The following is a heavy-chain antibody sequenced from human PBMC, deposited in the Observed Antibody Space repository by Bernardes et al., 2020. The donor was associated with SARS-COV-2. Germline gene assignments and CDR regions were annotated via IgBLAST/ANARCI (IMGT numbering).Heavy chain of an antibody. J-gene: IGHJ3*02. CDR3: AARITIFGVVSWSEAFDI. CDR2: ISGSGGST. V-gene: IGHV3-23*01. Sequence: GGSLRLSCAAAGFTFSSYAMSWVRQAPGKGLEWVSAISGSGGSTYYADSVKGRSTISRDNSKNTPYLQMTSLRAEDTAVYYCAARITIFGVVSWSEAFDIWGQGTMVTVSS. CDR1: GFTFSSYA. D-gene: IGHD3-3*01.